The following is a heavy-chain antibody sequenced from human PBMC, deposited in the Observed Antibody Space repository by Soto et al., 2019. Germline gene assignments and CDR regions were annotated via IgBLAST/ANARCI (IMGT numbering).Heavy chain of an antibody. CDR2: IHHSGST. J-gene: IGHJ4*02. CDR3: ARSSGYVPGGY. Sequence: SETLSLTCAVSGYPISSGYYWGWIRQPPGKGLEWIGIIHHSGSTYYNPSLRSRIIISVDTSKNQFSLKMPSVTAADTAVYYCARSSGYVPGGYWGQGILVTVSS. D-gene: IGHD5-12*01. CDR1: GYPISSGYY. V-gene: IGHV4-38-2*01.